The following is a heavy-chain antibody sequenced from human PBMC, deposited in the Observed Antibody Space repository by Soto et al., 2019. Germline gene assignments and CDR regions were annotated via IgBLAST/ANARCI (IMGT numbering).Heavy chain of an antibody. Sequence: QVQLVQSGDEVKKPGASVKVSCKASGYIFVNYGIAWVRQAPGQGLEWIGRISPYTGNTHSATKVQGRLTMTTDTSTSTAYMDLGSLTSDDTAVYYCVMVDNYVTPTPQDVWGQGTTVTVSS. CDR3: VMVDNYVTPTPQDV. CDR2: ISPYTGNT. V-gene: IGHV1-18*01. J-gene: IGHJ6*02. D-gene: IGHD3-16*01. CDR1: GYIFVNYG.